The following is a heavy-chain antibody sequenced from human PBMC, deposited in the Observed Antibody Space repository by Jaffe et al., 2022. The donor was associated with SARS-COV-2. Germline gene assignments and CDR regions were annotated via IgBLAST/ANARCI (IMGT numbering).Heavy chain of an antibody. CDR2: ISYDGSNK. J-gene: IGHJ4*02. D-gene: IGHD2-15*01. CDR3: AKEFRVAATPDVFDY. Sequence: QVQLVESGGGVVQPGRSLRLSCAASGFTFSSYGMHWVRQAPGKGLEWVAVISYDGSNKYYADSVKGRFTISRDNSKNTLYLQMNSLRAEDTAVYYCAKEFRVAATPDVFDYWGQGTLVTVSS. V-gene: IGHV3-30*18. CDR1: GFTFSSYG.